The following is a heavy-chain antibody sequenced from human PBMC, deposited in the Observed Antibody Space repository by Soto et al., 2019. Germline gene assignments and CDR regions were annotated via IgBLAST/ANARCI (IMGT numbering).Heavy chain of an antibody. Sequence: GGSLRLSCAASGFTFSSYAMSWVRQAPGKGLEWVSAISGSGGSTYYADSVKGRFTISRDNSKNTLYLQMNSLRAEDTAVYYCAKDLLYYYDSSGYSTPFDYWGQGTLVTVSS. CDR1: GFTFSSYA. J-gene: IGHJ4*02. CDR3: AKDLLYYYDSSGYSTPFDY. V-gene: IGHV3-23*01. CDR2: ISGSGGST. D-gene: IGHD3-22*01.